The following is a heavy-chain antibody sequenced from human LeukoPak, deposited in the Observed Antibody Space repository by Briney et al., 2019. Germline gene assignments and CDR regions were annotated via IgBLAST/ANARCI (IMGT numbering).Heavy chain of an antibody. V-gene: IGHV1-18*04. CDR1: GYTFTGYY. Sequence: GASVKVSCKASGYTFTGYYMHWVRQAPGQGLEWMGWISAYNGNTNYAQKLQGRVTMTTDTSTSTAYMELRSLRSDDTAVYYCARSYGDDAFDIWGQGTMVTVSS. J-gene: IGHJ3*02. D-gene: IGHD4-17*01. CDR3: ARSYGDDAFDI. CDR2: ISAYNGNT.